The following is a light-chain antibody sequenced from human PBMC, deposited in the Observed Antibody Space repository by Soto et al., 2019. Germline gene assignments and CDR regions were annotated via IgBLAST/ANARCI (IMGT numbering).Light chain of an antibody. CDR1: QSVSSN. J-gene: IGKJ1*01. V-gene: IGKV3-15*01. CDR2: GAS. CDR3: QQYNNWPIT. Sequence: EIVITQSPATLSVSPGERATLSFRASQSVSSNLAWYQQKPGQAPRLLIYGASTRATGIPARISGSGSGTEFTLAIHSLQSEDFAVYYCQQYNNWPITFGQGTKVDIK.